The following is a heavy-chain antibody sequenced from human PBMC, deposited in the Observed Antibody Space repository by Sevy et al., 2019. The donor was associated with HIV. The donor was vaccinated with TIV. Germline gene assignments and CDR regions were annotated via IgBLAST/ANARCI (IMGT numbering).Heavy chain of an antibody. V-gene: IGHV6-1*01. CDR3: ARGRWELLHNYFDY. CDR2: TYYRSKWYN. CDR1: GDSVSSNSAA. D-gene: IGHD1-26*01. J-gene: IGHJ4*02. Sequence: SQTLSLTCAISGDSVSSNSAAWNWIRQSPSRGLEWLGRTYYRSKWYNDYAGSVKSRITINPDTSKNQFSLQLNSVTPEETAVYYCARGRWELLHNYFDYWGQGTLVTVSS.